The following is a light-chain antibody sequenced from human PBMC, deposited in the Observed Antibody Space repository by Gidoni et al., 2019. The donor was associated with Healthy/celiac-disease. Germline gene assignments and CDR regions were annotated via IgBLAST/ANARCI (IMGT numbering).Light chain of an antibody. Sequence: DIVMTQTPLSLYVTPEQPASISCKSSQSLLHSDGKTYLYWYLQKQGQSPQLLIDEVSRRFSGVPDRFSGSRSGTDFIMKISRVEAEDVGVYYCMQGIHLPFTFGPGTKVEIK. CDR2: EVS. J-gene: IGKJ3*01. CDR3: MQGIHLPFT. CDR1: QSLLHSDGKTY. V-gene: IGKV2-29*02.